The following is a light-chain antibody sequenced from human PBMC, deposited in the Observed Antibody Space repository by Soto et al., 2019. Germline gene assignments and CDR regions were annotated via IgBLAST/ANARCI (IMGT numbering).Light chain of an antibody. Sequence: QSVLAQPSSVSGSPGQSITISCTGTNSDVGGYNHVSWFQQHLGEVPKLVVYDVTNRPSGVSNRFSGSKSGNTASLTISGLQAEDLSEYYCCSFTSSMTRYVFGTSTKLTV. V-gene: IGLV2-14*01. J-gene: IGLJ1*01. CDR3: CSFTSSMTRYV. CDR2: DVT. CDR1: NSDVGGYNH.